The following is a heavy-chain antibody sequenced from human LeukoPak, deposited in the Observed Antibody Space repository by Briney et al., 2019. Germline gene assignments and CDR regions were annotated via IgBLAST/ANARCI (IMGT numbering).Heavy chain of an antibody. CDR3: ALGLYYYDTSKNAFDI. J-gene: IGHJ3*02. V-gene: IGHV1-69*05. CDR1: VGTFSSYA. Sequence: ASVKVSCKASVGTFSSYAISWVRQAPGQGLEWVGGIIPIFGTANYAQKFQGRVTITTDESTSTAYMELSSLRSEDTAVYYCALGLYYYDTSKNAFDIWGQGTMVTVSS. CDR2: IIPIFGTA. D-gene: IGHD3-22*01.